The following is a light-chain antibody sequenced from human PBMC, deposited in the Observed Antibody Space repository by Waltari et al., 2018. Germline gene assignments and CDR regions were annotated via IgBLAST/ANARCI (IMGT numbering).Light chain of an antibody. CDR1: SGSIASNY. V-gene: IGLV6-57*03. Sequence: NFMLTQPHSVSESPGKTVTISCTRSSGSIASNYVQWYQQRPGSAPTAVIYEDNQRPSGVPDRVSGSIDSSSKSASLTISGLKTEDEADYYCQSYDSSNVVFGGGTKLTVL. CDR3: QSYDSSNVV. J-gene: IGLJ2*01. CDR2: EDN.